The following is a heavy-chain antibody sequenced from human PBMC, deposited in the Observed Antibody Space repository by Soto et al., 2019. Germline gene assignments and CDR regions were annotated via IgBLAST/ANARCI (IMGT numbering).Heavy chain of an antibody. CDR1: GGSFSGYY. D-gene: IGHD3-10*01. CDR3: AAALLTWSYYGGLGHWFDP. J-gene: IGHJ5*02. CDR2: INHSGST. V-gene: IGHV4-34*01. Sequence: QVQLQQWGAGLLKPSETLSLTCAVYGGSFSGYYWSWIRQPPVKGLEWSGEINHSGSTNYNPSLKSRVTISVDTSKNQFSLKLSSVNAADTAVYYCAAALLTWSYYGGLGHWFDPWGQGTLVTVSS.